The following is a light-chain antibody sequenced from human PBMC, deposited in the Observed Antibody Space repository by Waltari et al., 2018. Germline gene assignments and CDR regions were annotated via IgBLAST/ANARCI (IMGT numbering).Light chain of an antibody. CDR2: WAS. V-gene: IGKV4-1*01. J-gene: IGKJ4*01. Sequence: DIVMTQSPDSLAVSLGERATINCKSSQRVLNSSNNKNYLAWYQQKPGQPPKLLIYWASTRGSGVPDRFSGSGSGTDFTLTISSLQAEDVAVYYCQHYYSSPLTFGGGTKVEIK. CDR3: QHYYSSPLT. CDR1: QRVLNSSNNKNY.